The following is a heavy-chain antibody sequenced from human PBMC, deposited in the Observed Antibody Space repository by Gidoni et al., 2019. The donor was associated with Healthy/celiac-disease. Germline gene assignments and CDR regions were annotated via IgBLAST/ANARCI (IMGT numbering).Heavy chain of an antibody. Sequence: EVQLVESGGGLVQPGGSLRLSCSASGFPFSSYAMHWVRQAPGKGLEYVSAISSNGGSTYYADSVKGRFTISRDNSKNTLYLQMSSLRTEDTAVYYCVKTRRGYSGYDYDYWGRGTLVTVSS. CDR3: VKTRRGYSGYDYDY. V-gene: IGHV3-64D*08. CDR2: ISSNGGST. J-gene: IGHJ4*02. CDR1: GFPFSSYA. D-gene: IGHD5-12*01.